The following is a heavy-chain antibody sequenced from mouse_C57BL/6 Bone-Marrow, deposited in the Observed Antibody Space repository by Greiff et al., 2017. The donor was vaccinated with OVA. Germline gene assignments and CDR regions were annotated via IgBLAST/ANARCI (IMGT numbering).Heavy chain of an antibody. J-gene: IGHJ3*01. V-gene: IGHV1-81*01. CDR2: IYPRSGNT. CDR1: GYTFTSYG. D-gene: IGHD1-1*01. Sequence: VQLQQSGAELARPGASVKLSCKASGYTFTSYGISWVKQRTGQGLEWIGAIYPRSGNTYYNEKFKGKATLTADKSSSTAYMELRSLTSEDSAVYFCARVYGSSYEAWFAYWGQGTLVTVSA. CDR3: ARVYGSSYEAWFAY.